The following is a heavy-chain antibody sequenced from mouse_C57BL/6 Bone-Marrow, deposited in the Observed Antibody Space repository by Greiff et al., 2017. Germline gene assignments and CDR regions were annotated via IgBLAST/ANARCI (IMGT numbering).Heavy chain of an antibody. Sequence: VQLQQPGAELVMPGASVKLSCKASGYTFTSYWMHWVKQRPGQGLAWIGEIDPSDSYTNYNQKFKGKSTLTVDKSSSTAYMQLSSLTSEDSAVYYCARDPPSNYYAMDYWGQGTSVTVSS. CDR3: ARDPPSNYYAMDY. CDR2: IDPSDSYT. V-gene: IGHV1-69*01. D-gene: IGHD2-10*02. CDR1: GYTFTSYW. J-gene: IGHJ4*01.